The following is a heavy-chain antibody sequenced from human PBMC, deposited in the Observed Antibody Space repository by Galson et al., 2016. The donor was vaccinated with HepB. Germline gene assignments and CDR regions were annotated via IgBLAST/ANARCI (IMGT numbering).Heavy chain of an antibody. V-gene: IGHV2-5*01. CDR2: ISWNHHN. J-gene: IGHJ6*02. CDR3: ARDSGTTAMVDYTLTYYYYYGFDV. Sequence: PALVKPTQTLTLTCTFSGFSLDTSGVGVGWIRQPPGKALEWLAVISWNHHNYYNPSLNTRLNNTKDTSKNQVVLTMTNMDPVDTATYYCARDSGTTAMVDYTLTYYYYYGFDVWGQGTTVTVSS. D-gene: IGHD5-18*01. CDR1: GFSLDTSGVG.